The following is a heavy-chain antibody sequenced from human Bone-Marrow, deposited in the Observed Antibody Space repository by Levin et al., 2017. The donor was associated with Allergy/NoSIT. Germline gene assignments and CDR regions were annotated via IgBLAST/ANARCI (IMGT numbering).Heavy chain of an antibody. V-gene: IGHV3-74*01. CDR1: GFTFSSSW. CDR3: VGGAPMTY. D-gene: IGHD3-16*01. CDR2: INSDGSST. Sequence: GGSLRLSCAASGFTFSSSWMYWVRQSLGKGLVWVSRINSDGSSTSHADYVEGRFTISRDNAKNTLHLQMNSLRAEDTAVYYCVGGAPMTYWGQGTLVTVSS. J-gene: IGHJ4*02.